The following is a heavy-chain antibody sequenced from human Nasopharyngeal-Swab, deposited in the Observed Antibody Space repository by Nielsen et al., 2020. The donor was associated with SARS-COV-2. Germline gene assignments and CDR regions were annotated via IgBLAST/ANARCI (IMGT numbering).Heavy chain of an antibody. V-gene: IGHV1-69*10. D-gene: IGHD5-12*01. Sequence: SVKVSCKTSGDTFTNSAISWVRPAPGQGLEWMGGIVPALGLPNYAQKFRGRVTISADRSTTTSYLELSSLRSEDTAIYYCAREGEYGAYDAPDYWGQGTLVTVSS. CDR3: AREGEYGAYDAPDY. CDR1: GDTFTNSA. CDR2: IVPALGLP. J-gene: IGHJ4*02.